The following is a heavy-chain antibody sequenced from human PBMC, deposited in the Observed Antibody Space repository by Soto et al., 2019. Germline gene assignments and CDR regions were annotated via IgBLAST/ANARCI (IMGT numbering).Heavy chain of an antibody. D-gene: IGHD3-9*01. V-gene: IGHV4-34*01. CDR2: INDRGSI. CDR1: GGSFSGYY. CDR3: ARESHDILTGPPWVWYFDL. Sequence: QVQLQQWGAGPLRPLETLSLTCGVSGGSFSGYYWAWIRQSPGKGLEWIGEINDRGSINYNPSLKSLVRISVDTSKNHYSLNRRSVTAADTAVYYCARESHDILTGPPWVWYFDLWGRGTLVTVSS. J-gene: IGHJ2*01.